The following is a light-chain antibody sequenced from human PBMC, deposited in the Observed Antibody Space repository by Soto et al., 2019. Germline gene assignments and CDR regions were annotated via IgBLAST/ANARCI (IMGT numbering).Light chain of an antibody. CDR1: QSISSY. CDR3: QQSHSTELT. V-gene: IGKV1-39*01. CDR2: AAS. Sequence: DIQMTQSPSSLSASVGDRVTITCRASQSISSYLNWYQQKPGKAPKLLIYAASSLQSGVPSRFSGSGSGTDFTLTISSLQPEDFATYYCQQSHSTELTFGGGTKVEIK. J-gene: IGKJ4*01.